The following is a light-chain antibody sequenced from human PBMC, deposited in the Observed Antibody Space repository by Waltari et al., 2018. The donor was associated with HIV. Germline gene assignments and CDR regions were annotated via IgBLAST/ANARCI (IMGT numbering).Light chain of an antibody. J-gene: IGLJ2*01. CDR1: KLGNKY. V-gene: IGLV3-1*01. CDR2: QGT. CDR3: QAWDTSTAAVV. Sequence: SYELTQPPSVSVSPGQTASITCSGDKLGNKYACWYHQKAGQSPVLVIYQGTKRPSGIPGRFSGSNSGNTATLTISGTQALDEAHYYCQAWDTSTAAVVFGGGTKLTVL.